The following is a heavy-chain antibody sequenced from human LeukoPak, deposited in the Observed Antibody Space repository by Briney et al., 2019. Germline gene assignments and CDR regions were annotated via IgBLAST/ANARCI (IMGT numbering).Heavy chain of an antibody. CDR2: INQSGST. CDR1: GGSFSGYY. Sequence: SETLSLTCAVYGGSFSGYYWSWIRQPPGKGLEWIGEINQSGSTNHNPSLKSRVTISIDTSKNQFSLKLSSLTAADTALYYCARGQEEWDRLQRAVHFDHWGQGTPVTVSS. V-gene: IGHV4-34*01. CDR3: ARGQEEWDRLQRAVHFDH. J-gene: IGHJ4*02. D-gene: IGHD4-11*01.